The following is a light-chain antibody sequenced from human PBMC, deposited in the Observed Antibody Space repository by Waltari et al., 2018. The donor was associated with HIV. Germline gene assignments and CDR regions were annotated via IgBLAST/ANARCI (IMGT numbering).Light chain of an antibody. V-gene: IGLV1-47*01. Sequence: QSVLTQPPSASGTPGQTVTISCSGSTSNIETQWVYWYQQLPGTAPKLLIYRNYKRPSGVPERFSVPKSGASASLVISGLRSEDEADYYCEAWDSTLKETLFGGGTKLTVL. CDR3: EAWDSTLKETL. CDR1: TSNIETQW. CDR2: RNY. J-gene: IGLJ3*02.